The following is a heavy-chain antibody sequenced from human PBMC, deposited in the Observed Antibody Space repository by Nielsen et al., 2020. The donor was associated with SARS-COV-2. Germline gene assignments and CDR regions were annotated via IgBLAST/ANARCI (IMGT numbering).Heavy chain of an antibody. V-gene: IGHV4-39*07. CDR2: IYYSGST. CDR3: AREWGWSGTAMVIAAVDY. Sequence: SETLSLTCTVSGGSISSSSYYWGWIRQPPGKGLEWIGSIYYSGSTYYNPSLKSRVTISVDTSKNQFSLKLSSVTAADTAVYYCAREWGWSGTAMVIAAVDYWGQGTLVTVSS. J-gene: IGHJ4*02. D-gene: IGHD5-18*01. CDR1: GGSISSSSYY.